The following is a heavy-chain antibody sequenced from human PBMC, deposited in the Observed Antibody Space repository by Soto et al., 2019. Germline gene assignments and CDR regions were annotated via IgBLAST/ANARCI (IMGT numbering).Heavy chain of an antibody. CDR3: THSSVGGSGWFGSGDY. CDR1: GFSLTTIGVG. V-gene: IGHV2-5*02. D-gene: IGHD6-19*01. J-gene: IGHJ4*02. Sequence: QITLKESGPTLVKPTQTLTLTCTFSGFSLTTIGVGVGWIRQPPGKALEWLELIYWDDDKRYSPSLKIRLTITKDTSKNQVVLTMTNMDPVDTATYYCTHSSVGGSGWFGSGDYWGQGTLVTVSS. CDR2: IYWDDDK.